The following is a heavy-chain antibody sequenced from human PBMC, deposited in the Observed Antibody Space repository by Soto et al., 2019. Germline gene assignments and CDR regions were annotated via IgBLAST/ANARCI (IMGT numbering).Heavy chain of an antibody. CDR3: ARHKGRATVLDY. V-gene: IGHV1-69*02. CDR1: GGSFSSYT. CDR2: IIPTLHIA. D-gene: IGHD1-26*01. J-gene: IGHJ4*02. Sequence: QVQLVQSGAEVKKPGSSVKVSCKASGGSFSSYTFSWVRQAPGQGLEWMGSIIPTLHIANYAQKFQGRVTITADESTGTDYMELSSLRSDDTAVYYWARHKGRATVLDYWGQGTLVTVSS.